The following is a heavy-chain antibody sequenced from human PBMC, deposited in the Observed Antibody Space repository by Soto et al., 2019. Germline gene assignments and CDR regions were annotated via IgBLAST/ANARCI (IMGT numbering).Heavy chain of an antibody. J-gene: IGHJ6*02. V-gene: IGHV3-11*01. CDR1: GFTFGDYY. CDR3: ALGATTVHYYYYGMDV. Sequence: QVQLVESGGGLVKPGGSLRLSCAASGFTFGDYYMSWIRQAPGKGLEWVSYISSSGSTIYYADSVKGRFTISRDNAKNSLYLQMNSLRAEDTAVYYCALGATTVHYYYYGMDVWGQGTTVTVSS. CDR2: ISSSGSTI. D-gene: IGHD1-1*01.